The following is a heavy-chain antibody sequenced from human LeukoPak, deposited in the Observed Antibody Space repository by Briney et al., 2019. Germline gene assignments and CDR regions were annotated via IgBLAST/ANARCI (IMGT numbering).Heavy chain of an antibody. J-gene: IGHJ4*02. Sequence: PGGPLRLSCAASGFPFSSYERNWLRQAPGRGLAWVSYICSRGSTIYYAASVKGRFTISRDNAKNSLYLQMNSLRAEDTAVYYCARRGPIQYWGQGTLVTVSS. CDR1: GFPFSSYE. CDR3: ARRGPIQY. CDR2: ICSRGSTI. D-gene: IGHD5-18*01. V-gene: IGHV3-48*03.